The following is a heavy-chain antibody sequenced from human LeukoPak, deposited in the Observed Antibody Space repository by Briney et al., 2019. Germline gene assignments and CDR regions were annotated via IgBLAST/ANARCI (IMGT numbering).Heavy chain of an antibody. J-gene: IGHJ6*02. D-gene: IGHD1-14*01. CDR3: ARQKTTPYYYYYGMDV. CDR1: GGSFSGYY. CDR2: INHSGST. V-gene: IGHV4-34*01. Sequence: SETLSLTCAVYGGSFSGYYWSWIRQPPGKGLEWIGEINHSGSTNYNPSLKSRVTISVDTSKNQFSLKLSSVTAADTAVYYCARQKTTPYYYYYGMDVWGQGTTVTVSS.